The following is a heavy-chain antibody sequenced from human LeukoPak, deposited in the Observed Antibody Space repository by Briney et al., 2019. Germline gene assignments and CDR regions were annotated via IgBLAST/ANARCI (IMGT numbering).Heavy chain of an antibody. Sequence: PSQTLSLTCAVYGGSFSGYYWSWIRQPPGKGLEWIGEINHSGSTNYNPSLKSGVTISVDTSKNQFSLKLSSVTAADTAVYYCARVDTVGCSSTSCTNFDYWGQGTLVTVSS. CDR3: ARVDTVGCSSTSCTNFDY. V-gene: IGHV4-34*01. J-gene: IGHJ4*02. CDR1: GGSFSGYY. D-gene: IGHD2-2*01. CDR2: INHSGST.